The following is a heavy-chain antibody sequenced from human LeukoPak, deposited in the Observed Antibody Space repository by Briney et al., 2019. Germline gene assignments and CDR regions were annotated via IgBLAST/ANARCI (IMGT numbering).Heavy chain of an antibody. CDR1: GFTFSSYG. D-gene: IGHD3-22*01. CDR2: ISYDGSNK. Sequence: PGGSLRLSCAASGFTFSSYGMHWVRQAPGKGLEWVAVISYDGSNKYYADSVKGRFTISRDNAKNSLYLQMNSLRAEDTAVYYCASGYDSSGYYVDDAFDIWGQGTMVTVSS. CDR3: ASGYDSSGYYVDDAFDI. V-gene: IGHV3-30*03. J-gene: IGHJ3*02.